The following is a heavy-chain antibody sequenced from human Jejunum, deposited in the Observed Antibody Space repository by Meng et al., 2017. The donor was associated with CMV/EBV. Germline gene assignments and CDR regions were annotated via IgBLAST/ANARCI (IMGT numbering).Heavy chain of an antibody. D-gene: IGHD2-8*02. V-gene: IGHV1-2*02. Sequence: QVQCVQSGADVKNPGASVKVPCRASGYSFTDYYIHWVRQAPEQGLEWMGWISPNTGATNFAQNFQGRVTMTRDTSVSATYMELSSLTSDDTAVYFCARDPGGSSPVFDYWGQGTLVTVSS. CDR2: ISPNTGAT. CDR3: ARDPGGSSPVFDY. J-gene: IGHJ4*01. CDR1: GYSFTDYY.